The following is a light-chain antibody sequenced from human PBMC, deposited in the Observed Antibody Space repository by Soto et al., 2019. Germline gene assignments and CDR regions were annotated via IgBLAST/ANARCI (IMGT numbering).Light chain of an antibody. CDR1: QSISSW. J-gene: IGKJ4*01. Sequence: DIQMTQSPSTLSASVGDRVTITCRASQSISSWLAWYQQTPGKAPKLLIYKASSLESGVPSRFSGSGSGTEFTLTISSLQPDDFATYYCQQYNSYSALTFGGGTKVEIK. V-gene: IGKV1-5*03. CDR2: KAS. CDR3: QQYNSYSALT.